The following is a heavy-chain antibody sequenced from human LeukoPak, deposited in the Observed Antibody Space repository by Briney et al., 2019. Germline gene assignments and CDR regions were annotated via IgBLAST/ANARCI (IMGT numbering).Heavy chain of an antibody. D-gene: IGHD5-18*01. CDR1: GVSISNYY. CDR3: ARHRGYTYGPNWYFDL. J-gene: IGHJ2*01. Sequence: SETLSLTCTVSGVSISNYYWSWIRQPPGKGLEWIGYIFDSGSTNYNPSLKSRVTISVDTSKNQFSLKLNSVTVADTAVYYCARHRGYTYGPNWYFDLWGRGTLVTVSS. V-gene: IGHV4-59*01. CDR2: IFDSGST.